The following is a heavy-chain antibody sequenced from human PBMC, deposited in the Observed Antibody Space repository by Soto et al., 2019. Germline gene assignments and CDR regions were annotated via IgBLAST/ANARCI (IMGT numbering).Heavy chain of an antibody. CDR3: AKDALMVYAINRPTWKNYGMDV. D-gene: IGHD2-8*01. Sequence: SVKVSCKSSGFTITSSAMQCVRQARGQRLEWIGWIVVGSGNTNYAQKFQERVTITRDVSTSTAYMELNSLRAEDTAVYYCAKDALMVYAINRPTWKNYGMDVWGQGTTVTVSS. CDR2: IVVGSGNT. CDR1: GFTITSSA. J-gene: IGHJ6*02. V-gene: IGHV1-58*02.